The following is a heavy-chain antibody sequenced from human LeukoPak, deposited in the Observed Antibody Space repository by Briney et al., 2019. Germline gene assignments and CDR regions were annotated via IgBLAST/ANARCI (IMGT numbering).Heavy chain of an antibody. J-gene: IGHJ4*02. CDR1: GGSFSGYY. Sequence: SETLSLTCAVYGGSFSGYYWSWIRQPPGKGLEWIGEINHSGSTNYNPSLKSRVTISVDTSKNQFSLKLSSVTAADTAVYYCARRVRSVAGTAYYFDYWGQGTLVTVSS. CDR2: INHSGST. V-gene: IGHV4-34*01. CDR3: ARRVRSVAGTAYYFDY. D-gene: IGHD6-19*01.